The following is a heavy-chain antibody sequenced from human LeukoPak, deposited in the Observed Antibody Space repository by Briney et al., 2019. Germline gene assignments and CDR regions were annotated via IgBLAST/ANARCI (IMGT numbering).Heavy chain of an antibody. CDR3: ARAVVVVPAATRKFDP. CDR1: GYTFTGYY. CDR2: INPNSGGT. J-gene: IGHJ5*02. Sequence: ASVKVSCKASGYTFTGYYMHWVRQAPGQGLEWMGWINPNSGGTNYAQKFQGRVTMTRDTSISTAYMELSRLRSDDTAVYYCARAVVVVPAATRKFDPWGQGTQVTVSS. V-gene: IGHV1-2*02. D-gene: IGHD2-2*01.